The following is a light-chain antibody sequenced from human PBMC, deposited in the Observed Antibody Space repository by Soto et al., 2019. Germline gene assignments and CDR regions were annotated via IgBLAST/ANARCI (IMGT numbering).Light chain of an antibody. CDR2: GAS. CDR3: QHYGSALFT. Sequence: EIVLTQSPGTLSLSPGERATLSCMASQSFSSSYLAWYQQKPGQAPRLLIYGASSRATGIPDRFSGSGSGTDFTLTISSLEPEDFAVYSCQHYGSALFTFGPGTKVDVK. J-gene: IGKJ3*01. CDR1: QSFSSSY. V-gene: IGKV3-20*01.